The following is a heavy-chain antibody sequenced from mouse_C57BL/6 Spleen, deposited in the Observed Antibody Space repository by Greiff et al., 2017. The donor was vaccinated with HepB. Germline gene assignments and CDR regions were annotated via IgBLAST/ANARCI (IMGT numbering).Heavy chain of an antibody. D-gene: IGHD3-3*01. J-gene: IGHJ2*01. CDR1: GFNIKDDY. Sequence: VQLKESGAELVRPGASVKLSCTASGFNIKDDYMHWVKQRPEQGLEWIGWIDPENCDTEYASKFQGKATITADTSSNTAYLQLSSLTSEDTAVYYCERGGLDYWGKGTTLTVSS. CDR3: ERGGLDY. CDR2: IDPENCDT. V-gene: IGHV14-4*01.